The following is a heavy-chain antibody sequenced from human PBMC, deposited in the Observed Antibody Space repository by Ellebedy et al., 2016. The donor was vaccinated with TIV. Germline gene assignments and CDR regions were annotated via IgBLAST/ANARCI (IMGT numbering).Heavy chain of an antibody. CDR2: INPERGIT. CDR1: GYTFTDYN. V-gene: IGHV1-2*02. Sequence: ASVKVSCXTSGYTFTDYNLQWVRQAPGQGLEWMGWINPERGITNYAQKFQGRVTMTRDTSISTAYMELRSLGSDDTAVYYCAAAYCGGDCYGTYYYYYGMDVWGHGTTVTVSS. CDR3: AAAYCGGDCYGTYYYYYGMDV. J-gene: IGHJ6*02. D-gene: IGHD2-21*02.